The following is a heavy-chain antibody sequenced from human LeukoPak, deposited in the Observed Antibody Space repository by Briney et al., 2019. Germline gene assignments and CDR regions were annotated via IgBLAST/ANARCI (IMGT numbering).Heavy chain of an antibody. CDR1: GASMSDHY. D-gene: IGHD6-13*01. Sequence: SETLSLTCTVSGASMSDHYWSLIRQSPGKGLEWIGYVYGSGTTNYNPSLNGRVTMSVDTSKNQFSLKLTSVTPADTALYYCTTRPGGSRWYGVFDFWSRGTLVTVSS. CDR2: VYGSGTT. CDR3: TTRPGGSRWYGVFDF. V-gene: IGHV4-59*11. J-gene: IGHJ4*02.